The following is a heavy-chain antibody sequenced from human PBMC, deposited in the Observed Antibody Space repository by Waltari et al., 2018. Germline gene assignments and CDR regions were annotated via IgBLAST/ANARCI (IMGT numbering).Heavy chain of an antibody. Sequence: QVQLVQAGAEVKKPGASVKVSCKASGYTFTGYYMHWVRPAPGQGLEWMGRINPNSGGTNYAQKFQGRVTMTRDTSISTAYMELSRLRSDDTAVYYCATVGRRIAAAGPGNYYFDYWGQGTLVTVSS. D-gene: IGHD6-13*01. CDR1: GYTFTGYY. V-gene: IGHV1-2*06. CDR2: INPNSGGT. CDR3: ATVGRRIAAAGPGNYYFDY. J-gene: IGHJ4*02.